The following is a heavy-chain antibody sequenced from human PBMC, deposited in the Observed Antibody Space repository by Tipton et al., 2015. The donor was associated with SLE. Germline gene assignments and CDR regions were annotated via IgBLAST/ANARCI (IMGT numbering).Heavy chain of an antibody. CDR3: ARGSGYTSVFGAFDI. Sequence: GLVKPSETLSLTCAVYGGSFSGYYWSWIRQPPGKGLEWIGEMNHSGSTNYNPSLKSRVTISVDTSKNQFSLKLSSVTAADTAVYYCARGSGYTSVFGAFDIWGQGTMVSVSS. J-gene: IGHJ3*02. V-gene: IGHV4-34*01. D-gene: IGHD5-18*01. CDR2: MNHSGST. CDR1: GGSFSGYY.